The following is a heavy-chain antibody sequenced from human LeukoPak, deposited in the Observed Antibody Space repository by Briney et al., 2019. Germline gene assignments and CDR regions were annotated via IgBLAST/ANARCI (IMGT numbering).Heavy chain of an antibody. D-gene: IGHD3-10*01. CDR3: AKFYYGSGSFISAPYFDY. Sequence: GGSLRLSCAASGFPFINYGMTWVRQAPGKGREWVSSISGSGATTNYADSVKGRFTISRDNSKDTLYLQMNSLRAEDTAIYYCAKFYYGSGSFISAPYFDYWGQGTLVTVSS. CDR2: ISGSGATT. V-gene: IGHV3-23*01. J-gene: IGHJ4*02. CDR1: GFPFINYG.